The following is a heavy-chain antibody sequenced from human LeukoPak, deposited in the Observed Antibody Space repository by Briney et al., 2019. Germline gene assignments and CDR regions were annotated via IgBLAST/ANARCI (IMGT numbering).Heavy chain of an antibody. CDR3: ASFGPPNWSRDAFDI. CDR1: GYTFTSYD. J-gene: IGHJ3*02. D-gene: IGHD7-27*01. Sequence: ASVKVSCKASGYTFTSYDINWVRQATGQGLERMGWMNPNSGNTGYAQKFQGRVTMTRNTSLSTAYMELSSLRSEDTAVYYCASFGPPNWSRDAFDIWGQGTMVTVSS. CDR2: MNPNSGNT. V-gene: IGHV1-8*01.